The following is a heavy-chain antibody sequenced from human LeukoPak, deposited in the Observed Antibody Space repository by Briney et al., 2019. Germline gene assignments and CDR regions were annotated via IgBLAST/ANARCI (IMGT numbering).Heavy chain of an antibody. Sequence: GGSLRLSCAAAGFIFRNYWMGWVRQAPGKGLEWVANINEDGSEKYYLDSVKGRFTISRDNAKNSLYLQMNILRAEDTAVFYCLSGPGYCGQGTLVTVSS. V-gene: IGHV3-7*01. CDR3: LSGPGY. CDR1: GFIFRNYW. CDR2: INEDGSEK. J-gene: IGHJ4*02.